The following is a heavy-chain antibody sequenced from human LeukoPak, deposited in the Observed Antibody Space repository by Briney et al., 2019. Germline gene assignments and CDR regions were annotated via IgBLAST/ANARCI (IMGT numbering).Heavy chain of an antibody. CDR3: ARGRSGSYVFDY. J-gene: IGHJ4*02. CDR2: SDISGST. CDR1: GGSISSTSYY. D-gene: IGHD1-26*01. V-gene: IGHV4-61*05. Sequence: SETLSLTCTVSGGSISSTSYYWGWIRQPPGKGLEWIGRSDISGSTYYNPSLKSRVTISVDKSKNQFSLKLSSVTAADTAVYYCARGRSGSYVFDYWGQGTLVTVSS.